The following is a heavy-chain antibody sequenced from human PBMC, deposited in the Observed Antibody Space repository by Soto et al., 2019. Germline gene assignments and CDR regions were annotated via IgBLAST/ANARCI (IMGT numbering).Heavy chain of an antibody. V-gene: IGHV2-26*01. CDR2: IFSNDET. CDR1: GFSLSNARMG. J-gene: IGHJ5*02. Sequence: QVTLKESGPVLVKPTETLTLTCTVSGFSLSNARMGVSWIRQSPGKALEWLAHIFSNDETSYSTTLKNRLTISKDISNSQVVLTMTNMDPVDTATYYCARIYFGIPAAILRWFDPWGQGTLVTVSS. CDR3: ARIYFGIPAAILRWFDP. D-gene: IGHD2-2*01.